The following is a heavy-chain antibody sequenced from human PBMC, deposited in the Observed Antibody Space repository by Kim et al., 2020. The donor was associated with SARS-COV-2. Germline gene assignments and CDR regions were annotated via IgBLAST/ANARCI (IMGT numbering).Heavy chain of an antibody. Sequence: ASVKVSCKASGYTFTSYAMNWVRQAPGQGLEWMGWINTNTGNPTYAQGFTGRFVFSLDTSVSTAYLQISSLKAEDTAVYYCARGPRLLWFGELDFTYGMDVWGQGTTVTVSS. V-gene: IGHV7-4-1*02. CDR3: ARGPRLLWFGELDFTYGMDV. CDR2: INTNTGNP. J-gene: IGHJ6*02. D-gene: IGHD3-10*01. CDR1: GYTFTSYA.